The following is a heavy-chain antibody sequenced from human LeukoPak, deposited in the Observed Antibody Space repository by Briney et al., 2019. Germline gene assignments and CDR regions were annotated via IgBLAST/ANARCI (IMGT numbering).Heavy chain of an antibody. J-gene: IGHJ4*02. CDR3: AGTDCSSTTCSVVY. V-gene: IGHV1-2*02. CDR1: GYTFTGYY. D-gene: IGHD2-2*01. Sequence: ASVKVSCKASGYTFTGYYLHWVRQAPGQGLEWMAWINPNSGGTYYAQKFQGRVTMTRDTSINTAYMEPSRLRSDDTAVYYCAGTDCSSTTCSVVYWGQGTLVTVSS. CDR2: INPNSGGT.